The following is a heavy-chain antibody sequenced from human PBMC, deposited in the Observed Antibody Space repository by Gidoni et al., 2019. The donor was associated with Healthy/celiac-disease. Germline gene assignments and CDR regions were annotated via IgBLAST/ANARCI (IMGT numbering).Heavy chain of an antibody. D-gene: IGHD5-18*01. CDR1: GFHFSSYW. V-gene: IGHV3-7*03. CDR2: IKQDGSDK. J-gene: IGHJ6*03. CDR3: AREGIQLWLGDYYYYMDV. Sequence: EVQLVESGGGLVQPGGSLRLSCAASGFHFSSYWISWVREAPGKGLEWVANIKQDGSDKYYVDSVKGRFTITRDNAKNSLYLQMNSLRAEDTAVYYCAREGIQLWLGDYYYYMDVWGKGTTVTVSS.